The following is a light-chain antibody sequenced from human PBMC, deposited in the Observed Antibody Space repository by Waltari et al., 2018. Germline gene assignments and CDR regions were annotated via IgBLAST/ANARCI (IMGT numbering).Light chain of an antibody. CDR3: TSYTSSITWV. Sequence: QSALTQPASVSGSPGQSITISCTGTSSDIATSHYVSWYQQHPGKAPRLMIFAVTNRPSVVSNRFSGSKSGNTASLTISGLQPEDEGDYYCTSYTSSITWVFGGGTKLTVL. CDR2: AVT. J-gene: IGLJ3*02. V-gene: IGLV2-14*01. CDR1: SSDIATSHY.